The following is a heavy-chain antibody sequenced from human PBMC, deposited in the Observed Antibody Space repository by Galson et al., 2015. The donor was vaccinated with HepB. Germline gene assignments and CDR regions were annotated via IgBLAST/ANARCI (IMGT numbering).Heavy chain of an antibody. CDR2: ISYDGSNK. D-gene: IGHD1-1*01. J-gene: IGHJ4*02. V-gene: IGHV3-30-3*01. CDR1: GFTFSSYA. Sequence: SLRLSCAASGFTFSSYAMHWVRQAPGKGLEWVAVISYDGSNKYYADSVKGRFTISRDNSKNTLYLQMNSLRAEDTAVYYCARGTTYDYWGQGTLVTVSS. CDR3: ARGTTYDY.